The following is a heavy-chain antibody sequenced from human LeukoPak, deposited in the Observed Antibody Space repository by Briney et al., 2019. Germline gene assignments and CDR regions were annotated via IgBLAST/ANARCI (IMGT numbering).Heavy chain of an antibody. CDR1: GGTFSRYA. CDR2: IIPIFGTA. D-gene: IGHD5-12*01. V-gene: IGHV1-69*01. Sequence: SVKVSCKASGGTFSRYAISWVRQAPGQGLEWMGGIIPIFGTANYAQKFQGRVTITADESTSTAYMEVSSLRSEDTAVYYCARAHSGYDFFDYWGQGILVTVSS. CDR3: ARAHSGYDFFDY. J-gene: IGHJ4*02.